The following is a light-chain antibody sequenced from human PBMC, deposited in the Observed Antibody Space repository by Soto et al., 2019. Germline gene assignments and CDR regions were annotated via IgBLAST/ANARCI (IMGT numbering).Light chain of an antibody. J-gene: IGKJ4*01. CDR3: QHCGGWLIP. CDR1: LSISSH. V-gene: IGKV3-11*01. Sequence: TLSLSPGERATPSCRASLSISSHLAWYQQKPGQAPRLLIHDASNRATGIPARFSGSGSGTDFTLTISSFEPEDFRGYCSQHCGGWLIPFGG. CDR2: DAS.